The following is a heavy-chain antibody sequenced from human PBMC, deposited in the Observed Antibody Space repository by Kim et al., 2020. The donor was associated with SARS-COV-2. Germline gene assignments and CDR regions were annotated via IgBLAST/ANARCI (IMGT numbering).Heavy chain of an antibody. Sequence: DSVKGLFAITSDNAKNSQYLQMNSLRAEDTAVYYCARPLSPSYYYYYGMDVWGQGTTVTVSS. CDR3: ARPLSPSYYYYYGMDV. V-gene: IGHV3-48*01. J-gene: IGHJ6*02.